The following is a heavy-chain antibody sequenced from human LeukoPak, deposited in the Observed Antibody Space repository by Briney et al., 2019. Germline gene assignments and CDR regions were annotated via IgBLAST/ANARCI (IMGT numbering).Heavy chain of an antibody. CDR2: ISSSGSTI. J-gene: IGHJ3*02. CDR1: GFTSSSYE. D-gene: IGHD4-17*01. V-gene: IGHV3-48*03. CDR3: ARGYGDYRDAFDI. Sequence: PGGSLRLSCAASGFTSSSYEMNWVRQAPGKGLEWVSYISSSGSTIYYADSVKGRFTISRDNAKNSLYLQMNSLRAEDTAVYYCARGYGDYRDAFDIWGQGTMVTVSS.